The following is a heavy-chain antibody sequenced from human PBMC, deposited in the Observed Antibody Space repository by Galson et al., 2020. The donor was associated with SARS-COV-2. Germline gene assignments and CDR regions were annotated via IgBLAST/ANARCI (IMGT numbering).Heavy chain of an antibody. Sequence: ETSETLSLTCTVSGAPIRSTGFWGWIRQPPGKGLDWIGTFYYTGDTYYNPSLKGRASISVDTSKNQLSLKLTSVTVADTAVYFCARRPSKVGDTRGAFDVWGQGTMVTVSS. CDR2: FYYTGDT. J-gene: IGHJ3*01. D-gene: IGHD3-16*01. CDR1: GAPIRSTGF. CDR3: ARRPSKVGDTRGAFDV. V-gene: IGHV4-39*01.